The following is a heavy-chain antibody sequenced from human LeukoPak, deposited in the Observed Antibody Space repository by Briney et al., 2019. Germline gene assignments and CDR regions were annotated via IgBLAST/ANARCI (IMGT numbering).Heavy chain of an antibody. Sequence: PGGSLRLSCAASGFTFSSYWMLWVRQAPGKGLMWVSHINGDGSSVTYADSVKGRFTISRDNAKSMLYLQMNRLRAEDTAVYYCARGGILWELGFDIWGQGTMVTVSS. CDR3: ARGGILWELGFDI. V-gene: IGHV3-74*01. J-gene: IGHJ3*02. CDR2: INGDGSSV. D-gene: IGHD1-26*01. CDR1: GFTFSSYW.